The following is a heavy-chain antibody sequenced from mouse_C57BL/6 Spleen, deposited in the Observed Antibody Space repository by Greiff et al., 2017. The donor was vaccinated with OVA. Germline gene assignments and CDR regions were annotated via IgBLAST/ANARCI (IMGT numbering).Heavy chain of an antibody. CDR3: ARNRGNYVDWYFDV. J-gene: IGHJ1*03. V-gene: IGHV2-2*01. CDR2: IWSGGST. D-gene: IGHD2-1*01. Sequence: VQLMESGPGLVQPSQSLSITCTVSGFSLTSYGVHWVRQSPGKGLEWLGVIWSGGSTDYNAAFISRLSISKDNSKSQVFFKMNSLQADDTAIYYCARNRGNYVDWYFDVWGTGTTVTVSS. CDR1: GFSLTSYG.